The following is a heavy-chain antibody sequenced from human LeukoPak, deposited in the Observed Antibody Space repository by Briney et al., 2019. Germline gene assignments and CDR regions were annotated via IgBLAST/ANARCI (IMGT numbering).Heavy chain of an antibody. J-gene: IGHJ6*03. CDR2: IKESESEG. CDR3: VRVGAHLKNYYMDV. V-gene: IGHV3-7*01. CDR1: GFTFRIYW. Sequence: PGGSPRLSCAASGFTFRIYWMTWVRQAPGKGPEWVATIKESESEGYYVDSVKGRFTISRDNAKNSLHLHMNSLRAEDTAVYYCVRVGAHLKNYYMDVWGKGTTVTVSS.